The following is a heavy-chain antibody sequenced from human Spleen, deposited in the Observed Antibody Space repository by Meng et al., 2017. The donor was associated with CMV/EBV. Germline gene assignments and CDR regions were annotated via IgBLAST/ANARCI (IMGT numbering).Heavy chain of an antibody. Sequence: HGDRQAPGKGREGVEGRWHDGRNKDYAESGKGRFTVSRDNYKKTVYLQMDSLRAEDTAVYYCAKDLWLIQKRKSSRSTVGVTKPDYWGQGTLVTVSS. J-gene: IGHJ4*02. D-gene: IGHD1-26*01. CDR2: RWHDGRNK. V-gene: IGHV3-33*06. CDR3: AKDLWLIQKRKSSRSTVGVTKPDY.